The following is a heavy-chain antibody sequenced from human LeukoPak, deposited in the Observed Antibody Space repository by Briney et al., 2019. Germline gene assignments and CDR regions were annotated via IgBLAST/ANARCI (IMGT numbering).Heavy chain of an antibody. CDR2: ISSSGSTI. J-gene: IGHJ5*02. CDR1: GFTVSSNY. Sequence: GGSLRLPCAASGFTVSSNYMSWVRQAPGKGLEWVSYISSSGSTIYYADSVKGRFTISRDNAKNSLYLQMNSLRAEDTAVYYCAREMDSGYSSSGGWFDPWGQGTLVTVSS. V-gene: IGHV3-11*01. CDR3: AREMDSGYSSSGGWFDP. D-gene: IGHD6-6*01.